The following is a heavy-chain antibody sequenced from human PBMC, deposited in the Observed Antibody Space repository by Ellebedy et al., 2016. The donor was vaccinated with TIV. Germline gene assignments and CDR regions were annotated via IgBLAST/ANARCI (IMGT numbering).Heavy chain of an antibody. J-gene: IGHJ4*02. CDR1: GYTFTGYY. Sequence: ASVKLSCXASGYTFTGYYMHWVRQAPGQGLEWMGWINPNSGGTNYAQKFQGWVTMTRDTSISTAYMELSSLRSEDTAVYYCARDLGYCSGGSCYSLDYWGQGTLVTVSS. V-gene: IGHV1-2*04. D-gene: IGHD2-15*01. CDR3: ARDLGYCSGGSCYSLDY. CDR2: INPNSGGT.